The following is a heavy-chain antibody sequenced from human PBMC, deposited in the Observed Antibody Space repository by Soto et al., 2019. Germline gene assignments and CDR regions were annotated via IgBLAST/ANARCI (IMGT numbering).Heavy chain of an antibody. D-gene: IGHD2-2*01. CDR3: SIGSWSAETFDV. J-gene: IGHJ3*01. CDR2: IIPMVTVT. CDR1: GGTFNTYT. Sequence: QVLLIQSGAEVKKPGSSVKVSCKAAGGTFNTYTLIWVRQAPGHGLEWMGRIIPMVTVTNSAQKFQGRLTLTADKSTGTAFMELTSLRSDDTAVYYCSIGSWSAETFDVWGQGTMGTVSS. V-gene: IGHV1-69*02.